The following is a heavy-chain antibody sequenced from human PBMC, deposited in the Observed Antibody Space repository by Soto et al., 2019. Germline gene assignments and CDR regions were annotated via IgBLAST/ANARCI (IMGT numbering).Heavy chain of an antibody. CDR1: GGSISSRSYY. Sequence: SETLSLTCSVSGGSISSRSYYWAWIRQPPGKALEWIGSVYYSGSAYSNLSLKSRVTFSVDTSKNQFSLKLSPVSAADTAMYYCARGWSGWRVWLDYWGQEPWSPSPQ. D-gene: IGHD6-19*01. J-gene: IGHJ5*01. CDR2: VYYSGSA. V-gene: IGHV4-39*07. CDR3: ARGWSGWRVWLDY.